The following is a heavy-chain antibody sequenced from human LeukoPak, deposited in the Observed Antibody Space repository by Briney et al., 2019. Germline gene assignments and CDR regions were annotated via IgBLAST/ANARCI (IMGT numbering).Heavy chain of an antibody. CDR2: ISSSSSTI. CDR1: GFTFSSYS. Sequence: GSLRLSCAASGFTFSSYSMNWVRQAPGKGLEWVSYISSSSSTIYYADSVKGRLTISRDNAENSMYLQMDSLRAEDTAVYYCARGDNWNSYYYYYMDVWGKGTTVTVSS. J-gene: IGHJ6*03. D-gene: IGHD1-7*01. CDR3: ARGDNWNSYYYYYMDV. V-gene: IGHV3-48*04.